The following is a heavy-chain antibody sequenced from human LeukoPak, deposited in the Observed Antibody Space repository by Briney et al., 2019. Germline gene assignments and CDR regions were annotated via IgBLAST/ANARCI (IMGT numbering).Heavy chain of an antibody. CDR3: ASATMVRGVIGYWYFDL. CDR1: GYTFTGYY. CDR2: IIPIFGTA. D-gene: IGHD3-10*01. J-gene: IGHJ2*01. V-gene: IGHV1-69*13. Sequence: GASVKVSCKASGYTFTGYYMHWVRQAPGQGLEWMGGIIPIFGTANYAQKFQGRVTITADESTSTAYMELSSLRSEDTAVYYCASATMVRGVIGYWYFDLWGRGTLVTVSS.